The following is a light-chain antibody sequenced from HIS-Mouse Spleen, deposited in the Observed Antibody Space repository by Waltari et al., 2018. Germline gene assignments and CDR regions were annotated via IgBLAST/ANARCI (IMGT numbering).Light chain of an antibody. CDR1: QSVLYSSNNKNY. CDR3: QQYYSTPLT. CDR2: WAS. Sequence: DIVMTQSPDSLAVSLGERATINCKSSQSVLYSSNNKNYLAWYQQQPGQPPKLLIYWASTRESGVPARFSGSGSGTDFTLTISSLQAEDVAVYYCQQYYSTPLTFGGGTKVEIK. V-gene: IGKV4-1*01. J-gene: IGKJ4*01.